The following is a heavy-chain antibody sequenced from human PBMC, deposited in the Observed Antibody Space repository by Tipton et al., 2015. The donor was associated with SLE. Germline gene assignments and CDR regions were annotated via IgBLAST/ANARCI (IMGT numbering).Heavy chain of an antibody. Sequence: GLVKPSETPSLTCTVSGGSISSYYWSWIRQPPGKGLEWTGYIHHSGSANYNPSLKSRVTISVDTSKNQFSLKLSSVTAADTAVYYCARTQYTFGGVIAPFDYWGQGTLVTVSS. D-gene: IGHD3-16*02. CDR3: ARTQYTFGGVIAPFDY. CDR1: GGSISSYY. CDR2: IHHSGSA. V-gene: IGHV4-59*12. J-gene: IGHJ4*02.